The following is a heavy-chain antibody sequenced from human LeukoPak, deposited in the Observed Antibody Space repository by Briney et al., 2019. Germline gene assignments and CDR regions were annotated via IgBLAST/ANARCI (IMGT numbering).Heavy chain of an antibody. J-gene: IGHJ3*02. Sequence: PGGSLRLSCAASGFTFSSYAMHWVRQAPGKGLEWVAVISYDGSNKYYADSVKGRFTISRDNSKNTLYLQMNSLRAEDTAVYYCAREKITMVRGVIIPTSAFDIWGQGTMVTVSS. D-gene: IGHD3-10*01. CDR2: ISYDGSNK. V-gene: IGHV3-30*04. CDR3: AREKITMVRGVIIPTSAFDI. CDR1: GFTFSSYA.